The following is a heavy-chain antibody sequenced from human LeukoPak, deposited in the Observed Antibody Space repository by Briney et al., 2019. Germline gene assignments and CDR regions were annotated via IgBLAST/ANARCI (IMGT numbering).Heavy chain of an antibody. D-gene: IGHD3-10*01. V-gene: IGHV4-30-4*01. J-gene: IGHJ5*02. CDR1: GGSISSGDYY. Sequence: SETLSLTCTVSGGSISSGDYYWSWIRQPPGKGLEWIGYIYYSGSTYYNPSLKSRVTISVDTSKNQFSLKLSSVTAADTAVYYCASYGSGSYYPYNWFDPWGQGTLVTVSS. CDR3: ASYGSGSYYPYNWFDP. CDR2: IYYSGST.